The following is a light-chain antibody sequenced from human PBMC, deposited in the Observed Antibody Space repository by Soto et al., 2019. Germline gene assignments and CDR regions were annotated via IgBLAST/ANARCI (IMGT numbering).Light chain of an antibody. CDR2: AAS. V-gene: IGKV1-9*01. Sequence: IQLTQSPSSLSASVGDRVTITCRASQGISSYLAWYQQKPGKAPKLLIYAASTLQSGVPSRFSGSGSGTNFPFPLHRLPPEKFSTYYRPQPKRYPLTFGGGTKVDIK. CDR1: QGISSY. CDR3: PQPKRYPLT. J-gene: IGKJ4*01.